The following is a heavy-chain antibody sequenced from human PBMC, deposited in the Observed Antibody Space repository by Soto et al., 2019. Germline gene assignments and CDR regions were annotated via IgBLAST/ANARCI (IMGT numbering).Heavy chain of an antibody. CDR3: AREPHMITFGGVIVEEGFDP. CDR2: INHSGST. CDR1: GGSFSGYY. Sequence: SETLSLTCAVYGGSFSGYYWSWIRQPPGKGLEWIGEINHSGSTNYNPSLKSRVTISVDTSKNQFSLKLSSVTAADTAVYYCAREPHMITFGGVIVEEGFDPWGQGTLVTVSS. J-gene: IGHJ5*02. D-gene: IGHD3-16*02. V-gene: IGHV4-34*01.